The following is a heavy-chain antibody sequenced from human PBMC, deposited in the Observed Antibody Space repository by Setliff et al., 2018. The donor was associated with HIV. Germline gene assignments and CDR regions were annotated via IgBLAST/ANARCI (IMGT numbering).Heavy chain of an antibody. CDR2: ISFDGSNK. J-gene: IGHJ4*02. CDR3: ARGSRSYRIYNFDY. D-gene: IGHD1-26*01. CDR1: GFTFSSYA. V-gene: IGHV3-30-3*01. Sequence: PGGSLRLSCAASGFTFSSYAMHWVRQAPGKGLEWVAVISFDGSNKYYADSVKGRFTISRDNSKNTLYLQMNSLRAEDTAVYYCARGSRSYRIYNFDYWGQGTLVTVSS.